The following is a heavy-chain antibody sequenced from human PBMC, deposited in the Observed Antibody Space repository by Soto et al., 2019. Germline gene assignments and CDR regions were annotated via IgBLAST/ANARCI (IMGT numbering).Heavy chain of an antibody. J-gene: IGHJ2*01. D-gene: IGHD4-17*01. CDR3: AKGSTVTPWRYLDL. CDR1: RFAFSSYA. Sequence: QEQLVESGGGVVQPGKSLRLSCAASRFAFSSYAMHWVRQAPGKGLEWLAVISYDGGYENYADSVKGRFTVSRDNSKNTLWLQINSLRPEDPALYSCAKGSTVTPWRYLDLWGQGTLVTVSS. V-gene: IGHV3-30*18. CDR2: ISYDGGYE.